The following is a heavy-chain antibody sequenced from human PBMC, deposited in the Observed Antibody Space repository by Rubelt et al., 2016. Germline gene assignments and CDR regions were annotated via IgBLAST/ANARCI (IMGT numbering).Heavy chain of an antibody. Sequence: PGGSLRLSCAASGFTFSIYSVNWVRQAPGKGLEWVSSISSSSNYIYYADSVKGRFTISRDNAKNTLYLQMNSLRAEDTAVYYCARDGGPGIAVDNWFDPWGQGTLVTVSS. CDR1: GFTFSIYS. D-gene: IGHD6-19*01. V-gene: IGHV3-21*01. CDR3: ARDGGPGIAVDNWFDP. CDR2: ISSSSNYI. J-gene: IGHJ5*02.